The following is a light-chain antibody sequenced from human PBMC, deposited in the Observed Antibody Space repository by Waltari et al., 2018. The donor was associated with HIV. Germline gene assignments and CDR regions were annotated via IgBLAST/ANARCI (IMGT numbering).Light chain of an antibody. Sequence: QSGLTQPPSASGAPGQRVIISCSGSMSNIGTNSVNWYQQLPGTAPKLLIYINDQRPSGVPDRFSGSKSGTSASLAISGLQAEDEAYYYCTSYAGSTFTIFGGGTKLTVL. CDR2: IND. CDR1: MSNIGTNS. CDR3: TSYAGSTFTI. V-gene: IGLV1-44*01. J-gene: IGLJ2*01.